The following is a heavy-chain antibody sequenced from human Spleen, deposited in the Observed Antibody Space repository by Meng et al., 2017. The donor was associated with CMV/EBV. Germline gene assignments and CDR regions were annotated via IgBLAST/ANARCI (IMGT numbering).Heavy chain of an antibody. CDR1: GFTFSSYW. CDR3: ARGAYTVTSFAEGRFDP. J-gene: IGHJ5*02. Sequence: GGSLRLSCAASGFTFSSYWMSWVRQAPGKGLEWVANIKQDGSEKYYVDSVKGRFAISRDNADNSLYLQMSSLRAEDTATYYCARGAYTVTSFAEGRFDPWGQGILVTVSS. CDR2: IKQDGSEK. D-gene: IGHD4-11*01. V-gene: IGHV3-7*03.